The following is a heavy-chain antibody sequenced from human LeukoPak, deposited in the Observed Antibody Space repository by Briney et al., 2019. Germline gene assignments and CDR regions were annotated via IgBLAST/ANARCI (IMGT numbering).Heavy chain of an antibody. Sequence: SETLSLTCTVSGGSISSYYWSWIRQPPGKGLEWIGYIYYSGSTNYNPSLKSRVTISVDTSKNQFSLKLSSVTAADTAVYYCAKDLIHGGNSGGVDYWGQGTLVTVSS. CDR2: IYYSGST. CDR3: AKDLIHGGNSGGVDY. V-gene: IGHV4-59*12. D-gene: IGHD4-23*01. J-gene: IGHJ4*02. CDR1: GGSISSYY.